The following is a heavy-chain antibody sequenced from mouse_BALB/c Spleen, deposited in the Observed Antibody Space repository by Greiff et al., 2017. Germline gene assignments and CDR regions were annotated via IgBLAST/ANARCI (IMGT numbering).Heavy chain of an antibody. CDR1: EYEFPSHD. J-gene: IGHJ4*01. D-gene: IGHD2-10*02. V-gene: IGHV5-2*03. CDR2: INSDGGST. Sequence: EVKVEESGGGLVQPGESLKLSCESNEYEFPSHDMSWVRKTPEKRLELVAAINSDGGSTYYPDTMERRFIISRDNTKKTLYLQMSSLRSEDTALYYCARQGYGNYGAMDYWGQGTSVTVSS. CDR3: ARQGYGNYGAMDY.